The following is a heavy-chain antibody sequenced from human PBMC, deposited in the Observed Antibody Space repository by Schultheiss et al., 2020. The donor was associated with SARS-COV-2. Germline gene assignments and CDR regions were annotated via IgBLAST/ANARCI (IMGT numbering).Heavy chain of an antibody. CDR3: ARGGGERGVVVPAAIYFYYGMDV. CDR1: GFTFSSYS. V-gene: IGHV3-21*01. Sequence: GGSLRLSCAASGFTFSSYSMNWVRQAPGKGLEWVSSISSSSYIYYADSVKGRFTISRDNSKNTLYLQMNSLRDEDTAVYYCARGGGERGVVVPAAIYFYYGMDVWGQGTTVTVSS. J-gene: IGHJ6*02. CDR2: ISSSSYI. D-gene: IGHD2-2*01.